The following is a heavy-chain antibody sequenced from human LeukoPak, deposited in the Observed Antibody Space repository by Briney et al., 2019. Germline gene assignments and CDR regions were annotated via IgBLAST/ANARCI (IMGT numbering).Heavy chain of an antibody. J-gene: IGHJ4*02. V-gene: IGHV3-74*01. CDR1: GFTFSNYW. CDR3: AKDAVYGSGSVDY. D-gene: IGHD3-10*01. Sequence: PGGSLRLSCAASGFTFSNYWMHSVRQAPGKGLGWVSRIKPDGSGTSYVDSVKGRFTISRDNAKSTLYLQMNSLGAEDTAVYYCAKDAVYGSGSVDYWGQGALVTVSS. CDR2: IKPDGSGT.